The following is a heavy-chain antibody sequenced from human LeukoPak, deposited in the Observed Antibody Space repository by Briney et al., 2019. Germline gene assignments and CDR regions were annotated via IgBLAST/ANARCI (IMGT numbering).Heavy chain of an antibody. D-gene: IGHD6-13*01. CDR3: AKDPLSSSWYRYYYYYYGMDV. CDR1: GFTFSSYG. Sequence: PGGSLRLSCAASGFTFSSYGMHWVRQAPGKGLEWMAVISYDGSNKYYADSVKGRFTISRDNSKNTLYLQMNSLRAEDTAVYYCAKDPLSSSWYRYYYYYYGMDVWGQGTTVTVSS. V-gene: IGHV3-30*18. J-gene: IGHJ6*02. CDR2: ISYDGSNK.